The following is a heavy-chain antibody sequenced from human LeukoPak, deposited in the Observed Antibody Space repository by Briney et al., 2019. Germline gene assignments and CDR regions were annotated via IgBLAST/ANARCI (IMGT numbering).Heavy chain of an antibody. CDR3: ARATYNGDTSYVFDY. CDR1: GDSISSYY. J-gene: IGHJ4*02. D-gene: IGHD2-8*01. V-gene: IGHV4-4*07. Sequence: SETLSLTCTVSGDSISSYYWNWFRQPAGNGLEWIGRLYASGTTSYNPSLESRVSMSLDTSKNQFSLKLNSVTAADTAVYYCARATYNGDTSYVFDYWGQGTLVSVSS. CDR2: LYASGTT.